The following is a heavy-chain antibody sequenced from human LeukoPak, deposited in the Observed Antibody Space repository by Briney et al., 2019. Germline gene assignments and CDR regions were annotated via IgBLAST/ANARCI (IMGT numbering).Heavy chain of an antibody. Sequence: SETLSLTCTVSGGSISSYYWSWIRQPPGKGLEWIGYIYYSGSTNYNPSLKSRVTISVDTSKNQFSLKLSSVTAADTAVYYCARSNSSGWFYYFDYWGQGTLVTVSS. CDR2: IYYSGST. CDR1: GGSISSYY. V-gene: IGHV4-59*01. D-gene: IGHD6-19*01. CDR3: ARSNSSGWFYYFDY. J-gene: IGHJ4*02.